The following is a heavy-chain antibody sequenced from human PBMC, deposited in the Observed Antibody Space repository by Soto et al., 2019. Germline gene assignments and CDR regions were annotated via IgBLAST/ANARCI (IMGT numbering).Heavy chain of an antibody. CDR2: IYYSGST. Sequence: SETLSLTCTVSGGSISSYYWSWIRQPPGKGLEWIGEIYYSGSTNYNPSLKSRVTISVDTSKNQFSLKLSSVTAADTAVYYCARLRGDTANVGYYGMDVWGQGTTVTVSS. CDR1: GGSISSYY. D-gene: IGHD5-18*01. V-gene: IGHV4-59*12. CDR3: ARLRGDTANVGYYGMDV. J-gene: IGHJ6*02.